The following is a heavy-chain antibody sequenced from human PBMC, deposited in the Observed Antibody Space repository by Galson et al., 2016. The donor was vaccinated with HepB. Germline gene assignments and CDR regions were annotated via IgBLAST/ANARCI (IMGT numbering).Heavy chain of an antibody. CDR3: AKMDTVLGNGMDV. Sequence: SLRLSCAASGLTLRRHAISWVRQAPGKGLEWVSAISADGGSIEYAQSVKGRFAISKDNSQKTVFLQMDSLRADDTALYYCAKMDTVLGNGMDVWGQGTTGNDS. D-gene: IGHD2-2*03. CDR1: GLTLRRHA. J-gene: IGHJ6*01. CDR2: ISADGGSI. V-gene: IGHV3-23*01.